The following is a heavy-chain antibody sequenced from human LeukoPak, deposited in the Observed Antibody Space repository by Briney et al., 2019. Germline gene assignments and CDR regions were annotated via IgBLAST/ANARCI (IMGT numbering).Heavy chain of an antibody. CDR2: IYYSGST. V-gene: IGHV4-59*01. CDR1: GGSISTYY. J-gene: IGHJ3*02. Sequence: SETLSLTCTVSGGSISTYYWSWIRQPPGKGLEWIGYIYYSGSTNYNPSLKSRLTISVDTSKNQFSLKLTSVTAADTAVYYCARDRYFDWFHASDIWGQGTMVTVSS. CDR3: ARDRYFDWFHASDI. D-gene: IGHD3-9*01.